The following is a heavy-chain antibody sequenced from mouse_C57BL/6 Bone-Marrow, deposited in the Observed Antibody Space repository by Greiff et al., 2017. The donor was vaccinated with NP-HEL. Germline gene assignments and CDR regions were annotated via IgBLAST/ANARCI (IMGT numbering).Heavy chain of an antibody. CDR1: GFTFSDYG. J-gene: IGHJ1*03. Sequence: EVQLVESGGGLVQPGGSLKLSCAASGFTFSDYGMAWVRQAPRKGPEWVAFISNLAYSIYYADTVTGRFTISRENAKNTLYLEMSSLRSEDTAMYYCARHAITTVVATGYFDVWGTGTTVTVSS. V-gene: IGHV5-15*01. CDR3: ARHAITTVVATGYFDV. D-gene: IGHD1-1*01. CDR2: ISNLAYSI.